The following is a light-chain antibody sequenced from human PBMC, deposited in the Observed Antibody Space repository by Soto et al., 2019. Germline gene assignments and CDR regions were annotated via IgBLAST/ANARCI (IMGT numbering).Light chain of an antibody. J-gene: IGLJ2*01. CDR3: QTWGADSVI. CDR2: LNSDGSH. V-gene: IGLV4-69*01. Sequence: QPVLTQSPSASASLGASVKLTSTLSSGHSSYAIAWHQQQPEKGPRFLMKLNSDGSHSKGDGISDRFSGSSSGAERYLTISSLQSEDEADYYCQTWGADSVIFGGGTKVTVL. CDR1: SGHSSYA.